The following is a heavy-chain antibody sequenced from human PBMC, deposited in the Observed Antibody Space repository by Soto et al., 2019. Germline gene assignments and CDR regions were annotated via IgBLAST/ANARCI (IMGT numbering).Heavy chain of an antibody. Sequence: EVQLVESGGGLVQPGGSLRLSCAASGFTFSRYAMNWVRQAPGKGLEWVSYINHDSGTIYYADSVKGRFTIYRDNANNLLSLQRNILSAEDTAVYYCVRDRGYTGYDFAYWGQGTLVTVSS. V-gene: IGHV3-48*01. D-gene: IGHD5-12*01. CDR3: VRDRGYTGYDFAY. CDR1: GFTFSRYA. CDR2: INHDSGTI. J-gene: IGHJ4*02.